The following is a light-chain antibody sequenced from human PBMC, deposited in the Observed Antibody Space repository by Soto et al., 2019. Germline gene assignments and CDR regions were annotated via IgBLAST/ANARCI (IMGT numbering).Light chain of an antibody. J-gene: IGLJ2*01. V-gene: IGLV2-14*01. Sequence: QSALTQPASVSGSPGQSITISCTGTSSDVDGYNYVSWYQQHPGKAPKLIIYEVSNRPSGISNRFSGSKSGNTATLTISGLQAEDEADYYCSSYTSSSVVFGGGTKLTVL. CDR2: EVS. CDR1: SSDVDGYNY. CDR3: SSYTSSSVV.